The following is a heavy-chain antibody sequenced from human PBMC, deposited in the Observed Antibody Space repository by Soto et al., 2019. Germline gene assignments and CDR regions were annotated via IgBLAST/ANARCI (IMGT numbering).Heavy chain of an antibody. V-gene: IGHV3-48*02. CDR2: ISSSSSTI. D-gene: IGHD3-3*01. Sequence: EVQLVESRGGLVQPGGSLRLSCAAAGFTFRSYSMNLVRQAPGKGLEWVSYISSSSSTIYYAVSVKGRFTISRDDAKNSLYLQMNSLTDEDTAVYYCAREAGYDFWSGYSLNGFDPWGQGTMVTVYS. CDR3: AREAGYDFWSGYSLNGFDP. CDR1: GFTFRSYS. J-gene: IGHJ5*02.